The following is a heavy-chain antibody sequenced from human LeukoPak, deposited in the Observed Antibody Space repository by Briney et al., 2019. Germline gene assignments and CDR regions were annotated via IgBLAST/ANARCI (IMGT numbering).Heavy chain of an antibody. CDR1: GFSFSDAW. V-gene: IGHV3-15*07. CDR3: AREDTALVIAY. J-gene: IGHJ4*02. D-gene: IGHD5-18*01. CDR2: IRSKADGGTP. Sequence: GGSLRLSCAASGFSFSDAWMNWVRQAPGKGLEWVGHIRSKADGGTPDYIAPVKGRFTISRDDSKDTLYLQMNSLRVEDTAVYYCAREDTALVIAYWGQGTLVTVSS.